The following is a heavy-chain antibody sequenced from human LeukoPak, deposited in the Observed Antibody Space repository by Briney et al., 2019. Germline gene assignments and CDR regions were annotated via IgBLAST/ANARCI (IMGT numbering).Heavy chain of an antibody. J-gene: IGHJ5*02. D-gene: IGHD4-17*01. CDR1: GYTFTSYG. CDR3: ARNDYGDYVNLEDWFDP. CDR2: ISAYNGNT. Sequence: ASVKVSCKASGYTFTSYGISWVRQAPGQGLEWMGWISAYNGNTNYAQKLQGRVTMTTDTSTSTACMELRSLRSDDTAVYYCARNDYGDYVNLEDWFDPWGQGTLVTVSS. V-gene: IGHV1-18*01.